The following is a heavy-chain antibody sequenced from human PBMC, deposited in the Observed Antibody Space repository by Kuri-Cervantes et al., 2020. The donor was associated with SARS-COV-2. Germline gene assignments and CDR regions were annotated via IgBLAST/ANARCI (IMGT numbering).Heavy chain of an antibody. D-gene: IGHD6-13*01. CDR1: GGTFSNYI. CDR3: ARDDPNQAAMGTFDY. CDR2: IIPIFGTA. V-gene: IGHV1-69*05. Sequence: SVKVCCKTSGGTFSNYIISWVRQAPGQGLEWMGGIIPIFGTANYAQKFQGRVTITTDESTSTAYMELSSLRSEDTAVYYCARDDPNQAAMGTFDYWGQGTLVTVSS. J-gene: IGHJ4*02.